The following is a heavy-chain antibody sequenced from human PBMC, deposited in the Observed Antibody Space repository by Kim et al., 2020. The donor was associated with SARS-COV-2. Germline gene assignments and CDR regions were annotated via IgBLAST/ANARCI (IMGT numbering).Heavy chain of an antibody. CDR3: ARERSGSYLSVPETYYFDY. V-gene: IGHV3-48*03. J-gene: IGHJ4*02. D-gene: IGHD1-26*01. Sequence: GRFTISRDNAKNSLYLQMNSLRAEDTAVYYCARERSGSYLSVPETYYFDYWGQGTLVTVSS.